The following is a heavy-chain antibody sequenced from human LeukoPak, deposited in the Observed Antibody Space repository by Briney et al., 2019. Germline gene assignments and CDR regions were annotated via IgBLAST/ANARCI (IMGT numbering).Heavy chain of an antibody. D-gene: IGHD3-16*02. CDR2: MNPNSGNT. V-gene: IGHV1-8*01. CDR3: ARGEWSSQGSYRNNISNWFDP. Sequence: ASVKVSCKASGYTFTSYDINWVRQATGQGLEWMGWMNPNSGNTGYAQKFQGRVTMTRNTSISTAYMELSSLRSEDTAVYYCARGEWSSQGSYRNNISNWFDPWGQGTLVTVSS. CDR1: GYTFTSYD. J-gene: IGHJ5*02.